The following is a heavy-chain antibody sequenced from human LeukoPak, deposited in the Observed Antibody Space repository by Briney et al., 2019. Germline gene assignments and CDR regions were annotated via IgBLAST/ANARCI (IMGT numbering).Heavy chain of an antibody. V-gene: IGHV3-21*01. CDR2: ISSSSSYI. CDR1: GFTFSRYS. Sequence: GGSLRLSCAASGFTFSRYSMNWVRQAPGKGLEWVSCISSSSSYIYYANSVKGRFTISRDNAKNSLYLQMNSLRAEDTAVYYCAKSMDILTGYLWSLDYWGQGTLVTVSS. CDR3: AKSMDILTGYLWSLDY. J-gene: IGHJ4*02. D-gene: IGHD3-9*01.